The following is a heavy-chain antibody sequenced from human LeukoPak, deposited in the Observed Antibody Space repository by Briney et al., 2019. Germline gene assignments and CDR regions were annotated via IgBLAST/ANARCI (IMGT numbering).Heavy chain of an antibody. D-gene: IGHD3-9*01. CDR1: GFTFSSYA. CDR2: ISGSSSTI. Sequence: GGSLRLSCAASGFTFSSYAMNWVRQAPGKGLEWVSYISGSSSTIYYADSVKGRFTISRDNAKNSLYLQMNSLRAEDTAVYYCARSYYDILTGPPYFDYWGQGSLVTVSS. J-gene: IGHJ4*02. V-gene: IGHV3-48*01. CDR3: ARSYYDILTGPPYFDY.